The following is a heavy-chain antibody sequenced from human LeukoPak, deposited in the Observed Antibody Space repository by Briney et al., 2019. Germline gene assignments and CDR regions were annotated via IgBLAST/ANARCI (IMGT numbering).Heavy chain of an antibody. V-gene: IGHV1-46*01. Sequence: ASVKVSCKASGGTFSSYAISWVRQAPGQGLEWMGIINPSGGSTSYAQKFQGRVTMTRDMSTSTVYMELSSLRSEDTAVYYCARAKGIASFDYWGQGTLVTVSS. CDR3: ARAKGIASFDY. CDR1: GGTFSSYA. J-gene: IGHJ4*02. CDR2: INPSGGST. D-gene: IGHD6-13*01.